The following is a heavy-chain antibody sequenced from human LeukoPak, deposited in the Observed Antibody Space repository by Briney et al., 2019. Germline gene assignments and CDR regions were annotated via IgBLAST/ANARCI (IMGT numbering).Heavy chain of an antibody. CDR3: ARDSPPYWGAGGIDY. CDR2: IYYSGST. J-gene: IGHJ4*02. D-gene: IGHD1-26*01. Sequence: SQTLSLTCTVSGVSISSGDYYWSWIRQPPGKGLEWIGYIYYSGSTYYNPSLKSRVTISVDTSKNQFSLKLSSVTAADTAVYYCARDSPPYWGAGGIDYWGQGTLVTVSS. V-gene: IGHV4-30-4*01. CDR1: GVSISSGDYY.